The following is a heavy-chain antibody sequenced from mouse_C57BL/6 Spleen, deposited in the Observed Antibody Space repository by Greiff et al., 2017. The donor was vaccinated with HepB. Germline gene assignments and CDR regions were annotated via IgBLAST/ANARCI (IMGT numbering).Heavy chain of an antibody. Sequence: QVQLQQPGAELVRPGSSVKLSCKASGYTFTSYWMHWVKQRPIQGLEWIGNIDPSDSETHYNQKFKDKATLTVDKSSSTAYMQLSSLTSEDSAVYYCARGCSNPAWFAYWGQGTLVTVSA. CDR2: IDPSDSET. CDR3: ARGCSNPAWFAY. J-gene: IGHJ3*01. V-gene: IGHV1-52*01. CDR1: GYTFTSYW. D-gene: IGHD2-5*01.